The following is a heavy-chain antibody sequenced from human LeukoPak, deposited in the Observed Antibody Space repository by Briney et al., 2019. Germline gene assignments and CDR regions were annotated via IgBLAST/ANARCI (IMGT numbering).Heavy chain of an antibody. J-gene: IGHJ4*02. CDR1: GGSISSYY. CDR2: IYYSGST. D-gene: IGHD5-24*01. Sequence: SETLSPTCTVSGGSISSYYWSWIRQPPGKGLEWIGYIYYSGSTNYNPSLKSRVTISVDTSKNQFSLKLSSATAADTAVYYCARVEMATIGEFDYWGQGTLVTVSS. CDR3: ARVEMATIGEFDY. V-gene: IGHV4-59*01.